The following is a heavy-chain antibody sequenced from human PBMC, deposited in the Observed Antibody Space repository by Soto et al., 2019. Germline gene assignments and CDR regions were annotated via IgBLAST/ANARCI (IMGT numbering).Heavy chain of an antibody. D-gene: IGHD2-2*02. V-gene: IGHV1-69*01. J-gene: IGHJ6*02. CDR3: ARRYCSSTSCYTVVDYYYGMDV. Sequence: QVQLVQSGAEVKKPGSSVKVSCKASGGTFSSYAISWVRQAPGQGLEWMGGMIPIFGTANYAQKFQGRVTITADESTSTAYMELSSLRSEDTAVYYCARRYCSSTSCYTVVDYYYGMDVWGQGTTVTVSS. CDR1: GGTFSSYA. CDR2: MIPIFGTA.